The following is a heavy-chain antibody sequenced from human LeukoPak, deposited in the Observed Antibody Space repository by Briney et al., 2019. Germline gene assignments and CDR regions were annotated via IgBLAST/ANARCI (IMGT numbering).Heavy chain of an antibody. J-gene: IGHJ5*02. V-gene: IGHV3-48*01. CDR1: GFTLSSYT. D-gene: IGHD6-19*01. CDR3: ARGMSSGSRYGSDP. Sequence: GGSLRLSCAASGFTLSSYTMNWVRQAPGKGLEWISYINENSGLIYYADSVKGRFTISRDNAKNSLYLQMNSLRAEDTAVYYCARGMSSGSRYGSDPWGQGNLVTVSS. CDR2: INENSGLI.